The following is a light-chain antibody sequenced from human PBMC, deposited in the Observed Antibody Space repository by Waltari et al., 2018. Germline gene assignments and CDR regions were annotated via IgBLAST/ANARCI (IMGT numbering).Light chain of an antibody. CDR3: QQCSTFPPT. V-gene: IGKV1-12*01. J-gene: IGKJ1*01. CDR1: QDVSSA. CDR2: AVS. Sequence: DIQMTQSPSSLSASVRDRVTLTCRAGQDVSSALTWYQQKPGKAPHLLIYAVSTLQSVVPSRCSGSGSGTDFTLTISRLQPEDLASYYRQQCSTFPPTFGQGTRVEIK.